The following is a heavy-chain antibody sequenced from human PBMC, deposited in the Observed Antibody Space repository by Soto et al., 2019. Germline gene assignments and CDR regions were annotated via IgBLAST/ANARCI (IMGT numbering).Heavy chain of an antibody. V-gene: IGHV3-66*01. CDR2: IYSGGST. J-gene: IGHJ4*02. CDR3: ARTCSGGTCSFDY. D-gene: IGHD2-15*01. Sequence: GGSLRLSCAASGFTVSSNYMSWVRRAPGRGLEWVSVIYSGGSTYYADSVKGRFTISRDNSENTLYLQMNSLRAEDTAVYYCARTCSGGTCSFDYWGQGTLVTVSS. CDR1: GFTVSSNY.